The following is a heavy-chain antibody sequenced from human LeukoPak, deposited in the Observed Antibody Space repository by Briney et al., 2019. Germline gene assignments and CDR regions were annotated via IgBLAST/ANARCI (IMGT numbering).Heavy chain of an antibody. J-gene: IGHJ4*02. CDR1: GGSISSYY. CDR3: ARRSSTWSFDY. Sequence: SETLSLTCTVSGGSISSYYWSWIRQPPGKGLEWIGYIYSSGSTNYNPSLKSRVTIFVDTSKNQFSLRLSSVTAADTAVYYCARRSSTWSFDYWGQGTLVTVSS. V-gene: IGHV4-59*08. CDR2: IYSSGST. D-gene: IGHD6-13*01.